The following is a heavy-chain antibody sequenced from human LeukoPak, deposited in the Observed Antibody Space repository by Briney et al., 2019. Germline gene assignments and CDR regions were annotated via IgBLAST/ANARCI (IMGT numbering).Heavy chain of an antibody. J-gene: IGHJ4*02. D-gene: IGHD3-10*01. CDR2: ISYDGSNK. CDR1: GFTFSSYG. CDR3: ARDAYYYGSGSYLFDY. Sequence: GGCLRLSCAASGFTFSSYGMHWVRQAPGKGLEWVAVISYDGSNKYYADSVKGRFTISRDNSKNTLYLQMNSLRAEDTAVYYCARDAYYYGSGSYLFDYWGQGTLVTVSS. V-gene: IGHV3-33*01.